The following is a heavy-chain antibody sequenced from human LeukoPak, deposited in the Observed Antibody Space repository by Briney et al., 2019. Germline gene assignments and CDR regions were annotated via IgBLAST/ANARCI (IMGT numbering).Heavy chain of an antibody. CDR3: ARSLSRGAFDI. D-gene: IGHD2/OR15-2a*01. V-gene: IGHV4-59*01. Sequence: SETLSLTCTVSGGSISSYYWSWIRQPPGKGLEWTGYIYYSGSTNYNPSLKSRVTISVDTSKNQFSLKLSSVTAADTAVYYCARSLSRGAFDIWGQGTMVTVSS. J-gene: IGHJ3*02. CDR2: IYYSGST. CDR1: GGSISSYY.